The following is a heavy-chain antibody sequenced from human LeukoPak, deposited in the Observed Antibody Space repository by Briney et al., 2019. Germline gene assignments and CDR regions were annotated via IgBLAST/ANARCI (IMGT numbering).Heavy chain of an antibody. CDR2: INHSGST. CDR3: ARGPGQWLTH. D-gene: IGHD6-19*01. J-gene: IGHJ4*02. CDR1: GGSFSGYY. Sequence: SETLSLTCAVYGGSFSGYYWSWIRQPPGKGLEWIGEINHSGSTSYNPSLKGRVTISVDTSKNQFSLKLSSVTAADTAVYYCARGPGQWLTHWGQGTLVTVSS. V-gene: IGHV4-34*01.